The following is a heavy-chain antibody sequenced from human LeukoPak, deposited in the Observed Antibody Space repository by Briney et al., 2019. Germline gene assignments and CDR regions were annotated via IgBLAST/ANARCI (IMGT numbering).Heavy chain of an antibody. CDR3: ARAGRPGIAAAGKIWFDP. D-gene: IGHD6-13*01. J-gene: IGHJ5*02. Sequence: SETLSLTCAVYGGSFSGYYWGWIRQPPGKGLEWIGEINHSGSTNYNPSFKSRVTISVDTSKNQFSLKLSSVTAADTAVYYCARAGRPGIAAAGKIWFDPWGQGTLVTVSS. CDR1: GGSFSGYY. CDR2: INHSGST. V-gene: IGHV4-34*01.